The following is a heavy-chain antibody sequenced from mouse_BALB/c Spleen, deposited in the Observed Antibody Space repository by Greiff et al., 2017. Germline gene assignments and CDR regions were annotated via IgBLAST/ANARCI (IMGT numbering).Heavy chain of an antibody. CDR2: IDPETGGT. V-gene: IGHV1-15*01. Sequence: VQLQQSGAELVRPGASVTLSCKASGYTFTDYEMHWVKQTPVHGLEWIGAIDPETGGTAYNQKFKGKATLTADKSSSTAYMELRSLTSEDSAVYYCTRESPSGYYAMDYWGQGTSVTVSS. J-gene: IGHJ4*01. CDR1: GYTFTDYE. CDR3: TRESPSGYYAMDY. D-gene: IGHD3-1*01.